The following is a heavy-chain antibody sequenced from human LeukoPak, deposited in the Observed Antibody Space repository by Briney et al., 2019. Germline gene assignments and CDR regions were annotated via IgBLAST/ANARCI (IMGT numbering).Heavy chain of an antibody. CDR1: GYTFTGYY. CDR3: ASRPGIAVAGLDH. J-gene: IGHJ4*02. V-gene: IGHV1-2*02. Sequence: ASVKVSCKASGYTFTGYYMHWVRQAPGQGLEWMGWINPNSGGTNYAQKFQGRVTMTRDTSISTAYMELSRLRSDDTALYYCASRPGIAVAGLDHWGQGTLVTVSS. CDR2: INPNSGGT. D-gene: IGHD6-19*01.